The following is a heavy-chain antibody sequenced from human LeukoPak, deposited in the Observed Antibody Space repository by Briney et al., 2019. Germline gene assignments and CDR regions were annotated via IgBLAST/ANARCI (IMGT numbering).Heavy chain of an antibody. CDR1: GFTFPNFE. V-gene: IGHV3-48*03. J-gene: IGHJ5*02. CDR3: ARAGPPAFDP. Sequence: GGTLRLSCAASGFTFPNFEMNGVRRPPGKGLEWFSYISYSGSTTSYADSVKGRFTISRDNAKNSLYLQMNSLRAEDTAVYYCARAGPPAFDPWGQGTLVTVSS. CDR2: ISYSGSTT.